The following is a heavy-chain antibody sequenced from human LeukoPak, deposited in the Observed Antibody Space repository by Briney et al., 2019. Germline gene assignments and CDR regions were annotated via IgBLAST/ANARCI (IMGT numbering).Heavy chain of an antibody. CDR3: AKAMALGAFDI. CDR1: GFTFTDYF. Sequence: GGSLRLSCAASGFTFTDYFMGWIRQAPGKGLEWVSAISGSGGSTYYADSVKGRFTISRDNSKNTLYLQMNSLRAEDTAVYYCAKAMALGAFDIWGQGTMVTVSS. V-gene: IGHV3-23*01. CDR2: ISGSGGST. J-gene: IGHJ3*02. D-gene: IGHD5-24*01.